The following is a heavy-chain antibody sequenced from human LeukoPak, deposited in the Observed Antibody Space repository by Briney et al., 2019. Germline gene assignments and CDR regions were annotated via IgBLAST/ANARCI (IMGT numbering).Heavy chain of an antibody. J-gene: IGHJ6*02. Sequence: GRSLRLSCAASGFTFSPYFMNWVRQAPGKGLEWVSYISGSSSTIYYADSVKGRFTISRDNAKNSLYLQMNSLRDEDTAVYYCARDGTYGDYNYYYGLDVWGQGTPVTVSS. CDR2: ISGSSSTI. D-gene: IGHD4-17*01. V-gene: IGHV3-48*02. CDR3: ARDGTYGDYNYYYGLDV. CDR1: GFTFSPYF.